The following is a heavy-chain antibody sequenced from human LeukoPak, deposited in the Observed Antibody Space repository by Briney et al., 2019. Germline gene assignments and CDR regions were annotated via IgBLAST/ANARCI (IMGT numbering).Heavy chain of an antibody. J-gene: IGHJ4*02. V-gene: IGHV3-74*01. CDR1: GFTFRNYW. CDR2: ISTDGYRT. CDR3: ARDLINYDFWSGLFDY. D-gene: IGHD3-3*01. Sequence: GGSLRLSCAASGFTFRNYWMHWVRQAPGKGLVWVPRISTDGYRTNYADSVKGRFTISRDNAKNTLYLQMNSLRADDTGVYYCARDLINYDFWSGLFDYWGQGTLVTVSS.